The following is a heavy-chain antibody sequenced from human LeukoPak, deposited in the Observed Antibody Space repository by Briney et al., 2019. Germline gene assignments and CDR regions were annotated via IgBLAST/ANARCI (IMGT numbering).Heavy chain of an antibody. CDR3: AKALFGYSSSWYVLDY. J-gene: IGHJ4*02. D-gene: IGHD6-13*01. CDR2: ISGSGGST. CDR1: GFTFSSYA. V-gene: IGHV3-23*01. Sequence: GGSLRLXCAASGFTFSSYAMSWVRQAPGKGLEWVSAISGSGGSTYYADSVKGRFTISRDNSKNTLYLQMNSLRAEDTAVYYCAKALFGYSSSWYVLDYWGQGTLVTVSS.